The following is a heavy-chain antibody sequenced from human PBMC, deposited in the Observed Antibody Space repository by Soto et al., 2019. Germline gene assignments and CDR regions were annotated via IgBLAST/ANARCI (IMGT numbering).Heavy chain of an antibody. CDR1: GGSISSSSYY. D-gene: IGHD2-8*01. J-gene: IGHJ6*02. CDR2: IYYSGST. Sequence: SETLSLTCTVSGGSISSSSYYWGWIRQPPGKGLEWIGSIYYSGSTYYNPSLKSRVTISVDTSKNQFSLKLSSVTAADTAVYYCARTQGRSMLYYYYGMDVWGQGTTVTVS. V-gene: IGHV4-39*01. CDR3: ARTQGRSMLYYYYGMDV.